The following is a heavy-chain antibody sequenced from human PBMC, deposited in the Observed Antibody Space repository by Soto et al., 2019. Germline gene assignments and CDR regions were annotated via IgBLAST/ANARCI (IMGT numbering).Heavy chain of an antibody. CDR1: GYTFTSYG. D-gene: IGHD3-3*01. Sequence: SSVKVSCKASGYTFTSYGISLVRQAPGQGLEWMGRIIPILGIANYAQKFQGRVTITADKSTSTAYMELSSLRSEDTAVYYCARVVPIFGVVEYYFDYWGQGTLVTVSS. CDR3: ARVVPIFGVVEYYFDY. CDR2: IIPILGIA. J-gene: IGHJ4*02. V-gene: IGHV1-69*04.